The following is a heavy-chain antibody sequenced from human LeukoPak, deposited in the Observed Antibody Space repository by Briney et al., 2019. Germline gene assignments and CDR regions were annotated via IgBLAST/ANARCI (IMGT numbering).Heavy chain of an antibody. V-gene: IGHV1-18*01. CDR2: ISAYNGNT. CDR1: GYTFTSYG. Sequence: GASVKVSCKASGYTFTSYGISWVRQAPGQGLEWMGWISAYNGNTNYAQKLQGRVTMTTDTSTSTAYMELRSLRSDDTAVYYCVRDLGYCSSTSCPNWFDPWGQGTLVTVSS. D-gene: IGHD2-2*01. J-gene: IGHJ5*02. CDR3: VRDLGYCSSTSCPNWFDP.